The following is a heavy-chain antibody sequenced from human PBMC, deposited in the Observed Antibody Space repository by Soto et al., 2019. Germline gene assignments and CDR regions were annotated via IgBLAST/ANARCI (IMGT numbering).Heavy chain of an antibody. CDR1: GFTGDDYA. CDR2: ISWNSGSI. Sequence: PGGSLRLSCAASGFTGDDYAMHWVRQAPGKGLEGVSGISWNSGSIGYADSVKGRFTISRDNAKNSLYLQMNSLRAEDTALYYCAKEAAAAGLDPWGQGTLVTVSS. J-gene: IGHJ5*02. D-gene: IGHD6-13*01. CDR3: AKEAAAAGLDP. V-gene: IGHV3-9*01.